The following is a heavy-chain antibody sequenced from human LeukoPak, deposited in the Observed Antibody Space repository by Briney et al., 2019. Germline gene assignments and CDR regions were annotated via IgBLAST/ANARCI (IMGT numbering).Heavy chain of an antibody. J-gene: IGHJ4*02. CDR1: GFTFSSYA. Sequence: QPGGSLRLSCAASGFTFSSYAMHWVRQAPGKGLEWLAVISFDGSGQYYADSVKGRFTISRDDSKNMLYLQMNSLRVEDTAVYYCARDLNLGTTDSYWGQGTLVTISS. D-gene: IGHD4-4*01. CDR2: ISFDGSGQ. CDR3: ARDLNLGTTDSY. V-gene: IGHV3-30*04.